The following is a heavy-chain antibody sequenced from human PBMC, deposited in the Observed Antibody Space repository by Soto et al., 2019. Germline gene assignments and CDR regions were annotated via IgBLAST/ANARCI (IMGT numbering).Heavy chain of an antibody. D-gene: IGHD2-8*01. CDR1: GYTFTSYY. V-gene: IGHV1-46*01. Sequence: ASVKVSCKASGYTFTSYYMHWVRQAPGQGLEWMGIINPSGGSTSYAQKFQGRVTMTRDTSTSTAYMELSSLRSEDTAVYYCAKDSLPCTNGVCYMSEFDYWGQGTQVTVSS. CDR2: INPSGGST. J-gene: IGHJ4*02. CDR3: AKDSLPCTNGVCYMSEFDY.